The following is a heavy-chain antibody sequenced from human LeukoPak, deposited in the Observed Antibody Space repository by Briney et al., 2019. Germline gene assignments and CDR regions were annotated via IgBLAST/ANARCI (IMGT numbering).Heavy chain of an antibody. D-gene: IGHD3-22*01. J-gene: IGHJ4*02. CDR3: AKGSDYYDSNGYSH. CDR2: IRYDGNNK. CDR1: GFTFSRNG. Sequence: PGGSLRLSCAASGFTFSRNGMHWVRQAPGKGLEWVAFIRYDGNNKYYADSVKGRFTISRDNSKNTLYLQMNSLRAEDTAVYYCAKGSDYYDSNGYSHWGQGTLVTVSS. V-gene: IGHV3-30*02.